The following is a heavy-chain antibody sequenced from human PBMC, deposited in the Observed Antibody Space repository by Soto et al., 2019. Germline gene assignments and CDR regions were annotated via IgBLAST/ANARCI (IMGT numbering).Heavy chain of an antibody. V-gene: IGHV1-58*01. J-gene: IGHJ4*02. CDR3: AADATAWQQMVPSDY. Sequence: SVKVSCKASGFTFTSSAFQWVRQARGQRLEWIGWIAVGGGYTNYAQRFQDRVTLTRDMSTATTYMELSRLTSEDTAIYYCAADATAWQQMVPSDYWGQGTLVTVSS. CDR1: GFTFTSSA. D-gene: IGHD2-8*01. CDR2: IAVGGGYT.